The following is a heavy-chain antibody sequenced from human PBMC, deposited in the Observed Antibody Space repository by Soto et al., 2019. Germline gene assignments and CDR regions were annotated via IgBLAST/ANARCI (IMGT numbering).Heavy chain of an antibody. CDR1: GYTFPGDY. CDR2: INPSGGST. Sequence: ASVQGSCKASGYTFPGDYVHWVRQAPGQGLEWMGIINPSGGSTSYAQKFQGRVTMTRDTSTSTVYMELSSLRSEDTAVYYCAAPLGYCSGGSCYSGSAFDIWGQGTMVTVSS. V-gene: IGHV1-46*01. D-gene: IGHD2-15*01. J-gene: IGHJ3*02. CDR3: AAPLGYCSGGSCYSGSAFDI.